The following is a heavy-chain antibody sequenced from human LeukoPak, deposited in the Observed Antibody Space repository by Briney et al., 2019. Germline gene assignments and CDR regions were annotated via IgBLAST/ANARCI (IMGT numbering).Heavy chain of an antibody. Sequence: GGSLRLSCAASGFTFSSYSMNWVRQTPGKGLEWVSSISSSSSYIYYADSVKGRFTISRDNAKNSLYLQMNSLRADDTAVYYCARETYCSGGSCYKGNAFDIWGQGTMVTVSS. CDR2: ISSSSSYI. J-gene: IGHJ3*02. CDR1: GFTFSSYS. D-gene: IGHD2-15*01. CDR3: ARETYCSGGSCYKGNAFDI. V-gene: IGHV3-21*01.